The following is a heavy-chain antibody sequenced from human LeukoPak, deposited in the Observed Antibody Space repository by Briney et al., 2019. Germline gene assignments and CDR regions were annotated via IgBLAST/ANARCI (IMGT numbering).Heavy chain of an antibody. CDR1: GGSISSDY. CDR2: IYHSGRT. D-gene: IGHD4-11*01. Sequence: PSETLSLTCTVSGGSISSDYWSWIRQSPGKGLEGIGYIYHSGRTYYNPSLKSRITISVDTSKNQFSLKLSSVTAADTAVYYCVRGFYSPHYWGQGTLVTVSS. V-gene: IGHV4-59*01. J-gene: IGHJ4*02. CDR3: VRGFYSPHY.